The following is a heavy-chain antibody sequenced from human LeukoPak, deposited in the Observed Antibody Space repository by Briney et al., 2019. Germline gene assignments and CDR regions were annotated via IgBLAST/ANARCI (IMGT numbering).Heavy chain of an antibody. Sequence: PSETLSLTCAVYGGSFSGYYWSWIRQPPGKGLEWIASIYYSGSTYYNSSLKSRVTISVGTSRNQFSLKLSSVTAADTALYYCASDKGYSNNYFDYWGQGTLVTVSS. V-gene: IGHV4-34*01. D-gene: IGHD6-13*01. CDR2: IYYSGST. CDR3: ASDKGYSNNYFDY. J-gene: IGHJ4*01. CDR1: GGSFSGYY.